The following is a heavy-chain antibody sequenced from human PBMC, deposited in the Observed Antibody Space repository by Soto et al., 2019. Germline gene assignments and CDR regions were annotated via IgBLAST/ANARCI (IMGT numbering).Heavy chain of an antibody. D-gene: IGHD1-20*01. CDR2: IRNKTDGGTT. CDR1: GFSFSDAW. CDR3: TTLRITERIDY. V-gene: IGHV3-15*07. Sequence: GGSLRLSCAASGFSFSDAWMNWVRQAPGRGLEWVGRIRNKTDGGTTDFAAPVKDIFTISRDDLRDTVYLHMNSLKTEDTALYFCTTLRITERIDYWGRGTLVTVSS. J-gene: IGHJ4*02.